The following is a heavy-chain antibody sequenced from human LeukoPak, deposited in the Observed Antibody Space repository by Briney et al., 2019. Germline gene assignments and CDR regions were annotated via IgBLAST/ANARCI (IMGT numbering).Heavy chain of an antibody. V-gene: IGHV3-30*03. J-gene: IGHJ4*02. D-gene: IGHD5-12*01. Sequence: QTGGSLRLSCAASGFTFSSYWMSWVRQAPGKGLEWVAVISYDGSNKYYADSVKGRFTISRNNSKNTLYLQMNSLRAEDTAVYYCARVATIMWGQGTLVTVSS. CDR2: ISYDGSNK. CDR1: GFTFSSYW. CDR3: ARVATIM.